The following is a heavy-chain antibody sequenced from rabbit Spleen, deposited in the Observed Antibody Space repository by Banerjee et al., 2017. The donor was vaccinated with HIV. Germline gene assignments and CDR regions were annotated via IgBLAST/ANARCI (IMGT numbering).Heavy chain of an antibody. CDR3: ARDTASSFSSYGMDL. CDR2: IYLGNSDST. D-gene: IGHD8-1*01. V-gene: IGHV1S40*01. J-gene: IGHJ6*01. CDR1: GFSFSSSYA. Sequence: QSLEESGGGLFQPGASLTLTCKASGFSFSSSYAIYWVRQAPEKGLEWIACIYLGNSDSTGYASWAKGRFTVARPSSTTVTLQLNSLTAADTATYFCARDTASSFSSYGMDLWGPGTLVTVS.